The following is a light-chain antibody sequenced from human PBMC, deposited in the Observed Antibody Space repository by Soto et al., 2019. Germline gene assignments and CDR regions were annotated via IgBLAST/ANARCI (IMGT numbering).Light chain of an antibody. CDR3: HQYGSSPYT. Sequence: EIVLTQSPGTLSLSPGERATLSCRASQSVSSSYLAWYQQKPGQAPRLLIYGASSRATGIPDRFSGSGSGTDFTLTISRLEPEDFAVYYCHQYGSSPYTFGHGTKLQIK. CDR2: GAS. V-gene: IGKV3-20*01. CDR1: QSVSSSY. J-gene: IGKJ2*01.